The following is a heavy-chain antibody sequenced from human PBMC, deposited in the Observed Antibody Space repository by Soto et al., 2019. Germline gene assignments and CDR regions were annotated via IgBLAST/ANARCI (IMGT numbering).Heavy chain of an antibody. Sequence: PGGSLRLSCAASGFTFSNAWINWVRQAPGKGLEWVGRIKSKTDGGTTDFAAPVKGRFAISRDDSKNIAYMQMNSLKIEDTAVYYCSTDSYSDMTVVRLDNWGHGTRVTVSS. D-gene: IGHD3-22*01. CDR2: IKSKTDGGTT. CDR3: STDSYSDMTVVRLDN. V-gene: IGHV3-15*07. CDR1: GFTFSNAW. J-gene: IGHJ4*01.